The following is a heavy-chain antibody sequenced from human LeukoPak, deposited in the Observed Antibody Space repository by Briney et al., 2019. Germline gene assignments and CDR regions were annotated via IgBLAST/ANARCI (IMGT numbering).Heavy chain of an antibody. CDR1: GFPFSNYA. V-gene: IGHV3-30*14. D-gene: IGHD3-10*01. Sequence: PGMSLRLSCTASGFPFSNYAIHWVRQAPGKGLEWVAVITDNGDTKYYADSVRGRFTISRDNSRNTLYLQMDSLGHNDTALYYCTRAFYSGSHPFDYWGQGTLVTVSS. CDR2: ITDNGDTK. J-gene: IGHJ4*02. CDR3: TRAFYSGSHPFDY.